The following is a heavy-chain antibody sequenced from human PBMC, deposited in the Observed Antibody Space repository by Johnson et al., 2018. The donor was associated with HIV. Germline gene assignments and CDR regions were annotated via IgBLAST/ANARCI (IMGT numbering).Heavy chain of an antibody. CDR3: ARGSRDTHDNDDAHLLDAVDS. D-gene: IGHD3-16*01. J-gene: IGHJ3*02. V-gene: IGHV3-30*04. CDR1: GFTFSSYA. CDR2: ISYDGSDK. Sequence: QVQLVESGGGVVQPGRSLRLSCAASGFTFSSYAMHWVRQAPAKGLEWVAVISYDGSDKYYAASVKGRFTISRDSSKNTLYLQLNTLSADDTAVYDCARGSRDTHDNDDAHLLDAVDSWGHWTMVTVSS.